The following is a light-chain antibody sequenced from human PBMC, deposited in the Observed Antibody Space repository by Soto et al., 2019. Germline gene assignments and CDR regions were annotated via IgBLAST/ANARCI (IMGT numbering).Light chain of an antibody. CDR2: EDD. CDR3: QSHDSTNVV. V-gene: IGLV6-57*02. J-gene: IGLJ2*01. CDR1: GGSIATNY. Sequence: NFMLTQPHSVSESPGKTVTISCIGSGGSIATNYVQWHQQRPGSAPTTVIYEDDKRPSGVPDRFSGSIDRSSNSASLIISGLKTEDEADYYCQSHDSTNVVFGRGTKLTVL.